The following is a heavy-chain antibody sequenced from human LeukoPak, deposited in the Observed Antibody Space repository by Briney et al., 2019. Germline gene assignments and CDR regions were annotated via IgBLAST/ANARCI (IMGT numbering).Heavy chain of an antibody. Sequence: GGSLRLSXAASGFTFSSYSMNWVRQAPGQGLEWVSSISISSSYIYYADSVKGRFIISRDNAKNSLYLQMNSLRAEDTAVYYCARDRTNYYDSSGYWDYWGQGTLVTVSS. D-gene: IGHD3-22*01. J-gene: IGHJ4*02. CDR1: GFTFSSYS. CDR3: ARDRTNYYDSSGYWDY. V-gene: IGHV3-21*01. CDR2: ISISSSYI.